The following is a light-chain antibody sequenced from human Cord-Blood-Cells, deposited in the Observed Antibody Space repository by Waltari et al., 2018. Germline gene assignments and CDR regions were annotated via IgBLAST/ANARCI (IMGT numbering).Light chain of an antibody. CDR1: SGHSSYA. Sequence: QLVLTQSPSASASLGASVKLTCTLSSGHSSYAIAWHQQQPEQGPRYLMKLNSDGSHSKGDGFPDRFSGSSSGAERYLTISSLQSEDEADYYCQTWGTGIQVFGGGTKLTVL. CDR3: QTWGTGIQV. V-gene: IGLV4-69*01. J-gene: IGLJ3*02. CDR2: LNSDGSH.